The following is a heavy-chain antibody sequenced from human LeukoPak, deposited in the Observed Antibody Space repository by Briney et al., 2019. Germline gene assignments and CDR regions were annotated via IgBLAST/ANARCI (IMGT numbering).Heavy chain of an antibody. D-gene: IGHD6-19*01. Sequence: SETLSLTCTVSGGSISGYFWSWIRQPPGKGLEWIVYIDGSGSTRYNPPLKSRVTISADTSKNQFSLKLSSVTAADTAVYYCARGPSSGWYRPFDYWGQGTLVTVSS. V-gene: IGHV4-59*01. J-gene: IGHJ4*02. CDR3: ARGPSSGWYRPFDY. CDR1: GGSISGYF. CDR2: IDGSGST.